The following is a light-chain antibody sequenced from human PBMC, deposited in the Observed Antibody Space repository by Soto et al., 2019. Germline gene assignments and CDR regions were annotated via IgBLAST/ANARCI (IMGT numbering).Light chain of an antibody. J-gene: IGLJ2*01. V-gene: IGLV1-44*01. CDR1: TSNIGTNK. CDR2: SNN. CDR3: AAWDDSLNCYVV. Sequence: QSVLTQPPSASGTPGQRVTISCSGSTSNIGTNKVNWYQQLPGTAPKLVIYSNNQRPSGVPDRFSGSKSGTSASLAISGLQSEDEADYYCAAWDDSLNCYVVFGGGTKLTVL.